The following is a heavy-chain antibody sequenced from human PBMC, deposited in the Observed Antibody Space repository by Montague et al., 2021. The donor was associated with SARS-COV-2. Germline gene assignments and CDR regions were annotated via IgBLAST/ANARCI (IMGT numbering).Heavy chain of an antibody. V-gene: IGHV3-48*03. CDR2: ISSSGSTI. Sequence: SLRLSCVASGFTFSRYEMNWFRRAPGKGLEWVSYISSSGSTIYYADSVKGRFTISRDNAKNSLYLQMNSLRAEDTAVYYCARDLPLIIMVRGVTFGYYGMDVWGQGTTVTVSS. CDR3: ARDLPLIIMVRGVTFGYYGMDV. J-gene: IGHJ6*02. D-gene: IGHD3-10*01. CDR1: GFTFSRYE.